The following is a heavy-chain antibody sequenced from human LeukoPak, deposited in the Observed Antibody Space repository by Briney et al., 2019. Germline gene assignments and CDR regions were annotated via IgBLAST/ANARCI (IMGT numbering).Heavy chain of an antibody. D-gene: IGHD6-13*01. V-gene: IGHV1-2*02. Sequence: GASVKVSCKASGHTFSDYYLHWLRQAPGQGLEWVGWIKVHSGGTNYAQKFQGRVTMTRDTSISSAYMELSGLISDDTAVYYCARDGAAPGTGTKNWFDPWGQGTLVTVSS. CDR2: IKVHSGGT. CDR3: ARDGAAPGTGTKNWFDP. CDR1: GHTFSDYY. J-gene: IGHJ5*02.